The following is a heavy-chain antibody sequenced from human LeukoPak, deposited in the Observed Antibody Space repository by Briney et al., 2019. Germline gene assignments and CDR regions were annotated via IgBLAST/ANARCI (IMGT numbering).Heavy chain of an antibody. V-gene: IGHV4-59*01. Sequence: SETLSLTCTVSGGSISTYYWSWIRQPPGKGLEWIGYIYHSGSTNYNPSLKSRVTISVDTSKNQFSLKLSSVTAADTAVYYCARGSLFYYGDYENWGQETLVTVSS. J-gene: IGHJ4*02. CDR2: IYHSGST. CDR1: GGSISTYY. D-gene: IGHD4-17*01. CDR3: ARGSLFYYGDYEN.